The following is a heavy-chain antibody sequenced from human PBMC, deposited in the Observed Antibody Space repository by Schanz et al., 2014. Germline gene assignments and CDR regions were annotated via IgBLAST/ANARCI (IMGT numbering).Heavy chain of an antibody. V-gene: IGHV1-46*01. Sequence: QVHLVQSGAEVHKPGASLKISCKASGYTFTNFFLHWVRQAPGQGLEWMGRVIPILGVTHYAQKFQGRVTITADKSTSTAYMELSSLRYEDTALYYCARGTMPGTFDIWGQGTMVTVSS. CDR1: GYTFTNFF. CDR2: VIPILGVT. J-gene: IGHJ3*02. D-gene: IGHD2-2*01. CDR3: ARGTMPGTFDI.